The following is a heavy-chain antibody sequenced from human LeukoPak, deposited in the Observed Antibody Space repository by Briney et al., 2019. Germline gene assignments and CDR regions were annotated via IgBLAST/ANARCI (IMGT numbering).Heavy chain of an antibody. CDR3: ARASSPCGGDCYLGDFDY. Sequence: GGSLRLSCAASGFTFDDYGMSWVRQAPGKGLEWVSGINWNGGSTGYADSVKGRFTISRDNAKNSLYLQMNSLRAEDTALYHCARASSPCGGDCYLGDFDYWGQGTLVTVSS. CDR2: INWNGGST. J-gene: IGHJ4*02. V-gene: IGHV3-20*01. D-gene: IGHD2-21*01. CDR1: GFTFDDYG.